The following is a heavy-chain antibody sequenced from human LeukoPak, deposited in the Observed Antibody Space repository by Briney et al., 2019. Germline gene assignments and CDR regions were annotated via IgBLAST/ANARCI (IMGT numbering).Heavy chain of an antibody. Sequence: SETLSLTCTVSGGSISSYYWSWIRQPPGKGLEWIGYIYYSGTTNYNPSLKSRVTMSVDTSKNQFSLKLSSVTAADTAVYYCARDSGLYSSSRFDPWGQGTLVTVSS. CDR2: IYYSGTT. CDR1: GGSISSYY. J-gene: IGHJ5*02. CDR3: ARDSGLYSSSRFDP. D-gene: IGHD6-13*01. V-gene: IGHV4-59*01.